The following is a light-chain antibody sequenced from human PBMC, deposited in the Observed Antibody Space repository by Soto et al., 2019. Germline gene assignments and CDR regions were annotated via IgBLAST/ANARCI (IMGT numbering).Light chain of an antibody. CDR3: VSYTTSTPYV. Sequence: QSALTQPASVSGSPGQSITISCTGTSSDVGGYIYVSWYQQHPGKAPKLMIYDVSNRPSGVSNRFSGSKSGNTASLTNSGLQAEDEADYYCVSYTTSTPYVLGTGTKLTVL. CDR1: SSDVGGYIY. CDR2: DVS. J-gene: IGLJ1*01. V-gene: IGLV2-14*03.